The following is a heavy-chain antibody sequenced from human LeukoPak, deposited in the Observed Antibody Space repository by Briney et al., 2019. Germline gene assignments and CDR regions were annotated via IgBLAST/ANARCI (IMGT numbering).Heavy chain of an antibody. Sequence: SVKVSCKASGYTFTGYYMHWVRQAPGQGLEWMGGIIPIFGTANYAQKFQGRVTITADESTSTAYMELSSLRSEDTAVYYCARSFPFGELYDWGQGTLVTVSS. V-gene: IGHV1-69*13. CDR1: GYTFTGYY. CDR2: IIPIFGTA. J-gene: IGHJ4*02. CDR3: ARSFPFGELYD. D-gene: IGHD3-10*01.